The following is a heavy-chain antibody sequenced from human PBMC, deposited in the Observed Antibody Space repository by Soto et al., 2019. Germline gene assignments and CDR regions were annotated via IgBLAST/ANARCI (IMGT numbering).Heavy chain of an antibody. Sequence: QVQLVESGGGVVQPGRSLRLSCAASGFTFSSYAMHWVRQAPGKGLEWVAVISYDGRNKYYADSVKGRFTISRDNSKNTLYLQMNSLRAEDTAVYYCARDVKDVVVVVAPDYWGQGTLVTVSS. CDR1: GFTFSSYA. D-gene: IGHD2-15*01. CDR2: ISYDGRNK. J-gene: IGHJ4*02. V-gene: IGHV3-30*04. CDR3: ARDVKDVVVVVAPDY.